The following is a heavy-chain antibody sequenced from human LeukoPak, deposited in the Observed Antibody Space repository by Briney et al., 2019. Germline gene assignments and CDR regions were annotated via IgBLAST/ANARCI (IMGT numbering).Heavy chain of an antibody. D-gene: IGHD2-2*01. CDR2: IIPIFGTA. CDR3: ARVPIVVVPAASLSDYYYYGMDV. J-gene: IGHJ6*02. V-gene: IGHV1-69*13. Sequence: GASVKVSCKASGGTFSSYAISWVRQAPGQGLEWMGGIIPIFGTANYAQKFQGRVTITADESTSTAYMELSSLRSEDTAVYYCARVPIVVVPAASLSDYYYYGMDVWGQGTTVTVSS. CDR1: GGTFSSYA.